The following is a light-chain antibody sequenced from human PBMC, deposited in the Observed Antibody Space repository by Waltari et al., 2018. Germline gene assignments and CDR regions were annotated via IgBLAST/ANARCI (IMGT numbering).Light chain of an antibody. J-gene: IGKJ1*01. CDR3: QQYYGPPRT. CDR1: QSVLYSSNNRNY. CDR2: WAS. V-gene: IGKV4-1*01. Sequence: DIVMTQSPDSLAVSLGGRATINCKSSQSVLYSSNNRNYLAWYQQKPGQPPKLLIYWASTRQSGVPDRFSGSGSGTDFTLTISSLQAEDVALYYCQQYYGPPRTFGQGTKVEIK.